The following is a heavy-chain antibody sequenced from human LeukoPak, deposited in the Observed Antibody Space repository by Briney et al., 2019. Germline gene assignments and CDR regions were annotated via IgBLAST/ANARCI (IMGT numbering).Heavy chain of an antibody. V-gene: IGHV1-2*02. D-gene: IGHD3-22*01. Sequence: GASVKVSCKASGYTFTRYYMHWVRQAPGQGREWMGWKNPNSGGTKYEQKFQGRVTMTRDTSISTAYMELSRLRSDDTAVYYCAKAHLDRLTDYWGQGTLVTVSS. CDR1: GYTFTRYY. CDR2: KNPNSGGT. CDR3: AKAHLDRLTDY. J-gene: IGHJ4*02.